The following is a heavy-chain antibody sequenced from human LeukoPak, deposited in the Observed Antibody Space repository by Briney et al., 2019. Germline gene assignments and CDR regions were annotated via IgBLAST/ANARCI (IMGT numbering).Heavy chain of an antibody. Sequence: GGSLRLSCAASGFTFSDHYIDWVRQAPGKGLEWVGRSRDKGNRYTTAYTASVRGRFTISRDDSKNSLYLQMNSLKIEDTAVYYCTRLGIAPRDFDYWGQGTLVTVSS. CDR2: SRDKGNRYTT. J-gene: IGHJ4*02. CDR1: GFTFSDHY. CDR3: TRLGIAPRDFDY. V-gene: IGHV3-72*01. D-gene: IGHD6-6*01.